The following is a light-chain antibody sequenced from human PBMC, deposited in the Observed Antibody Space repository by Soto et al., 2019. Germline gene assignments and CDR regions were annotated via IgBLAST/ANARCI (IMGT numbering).Light chain of an antibody. CDR1: QSISNY. V-gene: IGKV1-39*01. CDR3: QQSSTTPWT. Sequence: DIQMTQSPPSLSASVGDRVTITCRASQSISNYLNWYQQKPGKAPNLLIYAASSLQGGVPSRFSGSGSGTDFTLTISSLQPEDFATYYCQQSSTTPWTFGQGTKVDVK. CDR2: AAS. J-gene: IGKJ1*01.